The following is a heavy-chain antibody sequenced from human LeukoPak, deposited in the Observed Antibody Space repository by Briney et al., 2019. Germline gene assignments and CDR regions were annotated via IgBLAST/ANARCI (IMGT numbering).Heavy chain of an antibody. D-gene: IGHD2-2*01. Sequence: SETLSLTCTVSGCSISSGTYYWGWIRQPPGKGLEWIGSIYYSGSTYYNPSLKSRVTISVDTSKNQFSLKLRSVTAADTAVYYCARLRIIVVVPPARLDYFDYWGQGTLVTVSS. J-gene: IGHJ4*02. CDR2: IYYSGST. V-gene: IGHV4-39*01. CDR1: GCSISSGTYY. CDR3: ARLRIIVVVPPARLDYFDY.